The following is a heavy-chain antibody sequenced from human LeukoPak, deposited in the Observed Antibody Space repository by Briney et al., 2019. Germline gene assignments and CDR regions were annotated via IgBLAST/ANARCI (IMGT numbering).Heavy chain of an antibody. CDR1: GFTFSSYS. D-gene: IGHD5-18*01. CDR2: ISSSSSYI. J-gene: IGHJ4*02. CDR3: ARDPGYSYGHDY. V-gene: IGHV3-21*01. Sequence: GGSLRLSCAASGFTFSSYSMNWVRQAPGKGLEWVSSISSSSSYIYYADSVKGRFTISRDNAKNSLYLQMNSLRAEDTAVYYCARDPGYSYGHDYWGQRTLVTVSS.